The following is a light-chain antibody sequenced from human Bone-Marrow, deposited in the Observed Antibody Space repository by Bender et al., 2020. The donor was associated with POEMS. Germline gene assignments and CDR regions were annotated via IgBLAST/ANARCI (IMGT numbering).Light chain of an antibody. CDR2: EVF. J-gene: IGLJ3*02. V-gene: IGLV2-14*01. Sequence: QSALTQPVSVSGSLGQSITISCTGTSSDVGGYDYVSWYQQDPGTAPKLIIYEVFNRPSGVSNRSSGSIDRSSNAASLTISGLKTEDESDYYCQSDDGSHWVFGGGTKLTVL. CDR1: SSDVGGYDY. CDR3: QSDDGSHWV.